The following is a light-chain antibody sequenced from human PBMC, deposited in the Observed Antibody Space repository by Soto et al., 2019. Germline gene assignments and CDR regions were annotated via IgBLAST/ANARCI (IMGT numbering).Light chain of an antibody. CDR1: QSVDTY. J-gene: IGKJ4*01. CDR3: QQRSNWPPLT. CDR2: DAS. V-gene: IGKV3-11*01. Sequence: EIVLTQSPVTLSLSPGERATLSCRASQSVDTYLAWYQQKPGQPPRLLIYDASNRAAGLPDRFTGSGSGTDLTLTITSLEPGDLGVYYCQQRSNWPPLTFGGGTKVEIK.